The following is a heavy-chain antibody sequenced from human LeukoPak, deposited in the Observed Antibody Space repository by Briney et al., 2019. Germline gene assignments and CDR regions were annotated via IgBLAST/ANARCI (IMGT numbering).Heavy chain of an antibody. CDR3: ARGPGGATAQSFDY. J-gene: IGHJ4*02. CDR2: INHSGST. D-gene: IGHD5-12*01. Sequence: SETLSLTCAVYGGSFSGYYWSWIRQPPGKGLEWIGEINHSGSTNYNPSLKSRVTISVDTSKNQFSLKLSSVTAADTAMYYCARGPGGATAQSFDYWGQGTLVTVSS. V-gene: IGHV4-34*01. CDR1: GGSFSGYY.